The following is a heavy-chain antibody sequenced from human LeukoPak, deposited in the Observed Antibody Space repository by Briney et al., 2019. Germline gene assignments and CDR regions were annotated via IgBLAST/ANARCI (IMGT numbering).Heavy chain of an antibody. V-gene: IGHV3-23*01. CDR2: IGGSGVST. CDR1: GFNFNNYA. CDR3: ARATGPYYYGSGSYY. J-gene: IGHJ4*02. D-gene: IGHD3-10*01. Sequence: PGGSLRLSCAVSGFNFNNYAMTWVRQAPGKGLEWVSAIGGSGVSTFYGDSVKGRFSISRDNSKNTLYLQMNSLRAEDTAIYYCARATGPYYYGSGSYYWGQGTLVTVSS.